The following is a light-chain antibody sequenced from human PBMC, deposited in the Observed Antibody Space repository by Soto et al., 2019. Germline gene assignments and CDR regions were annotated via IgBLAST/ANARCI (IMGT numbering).Light chain of an antibody. CDR1: QSVGSY. V-gene: IGKV3-11*02. Sequence: EIVLTQSPATLSLSPGERDTLSCRASQSVGSYLAWDQQKPGQAPRLLIYDASNRATGIPARFSGSGSGRDFTLTISSLEPEDFEVYYCQQRSNWPRLLTFGGGTKVEIK. CDR3: QQRSNWPRLLT. CDR2: DAS. J-gene: IGKJ4*01.